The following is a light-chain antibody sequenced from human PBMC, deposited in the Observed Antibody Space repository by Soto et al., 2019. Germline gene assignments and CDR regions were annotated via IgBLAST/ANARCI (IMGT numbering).Light chain of an antibody. CDR1: QSISSW. J-gene: IGKJ1*01. CDR3: QQYNSYPST. V-gene: IGKV1-5*01. Sequence: IQVTHSPSTLSASLGDIVTMTFRASQSISSWLAWYQQKPGKAPKLLIYDASSLESGVPSRFRGSGSGTEFTLTISSLQPDDFATYYCQQYNSYPSTFGQGTKVDIK. CDR2: DAS.